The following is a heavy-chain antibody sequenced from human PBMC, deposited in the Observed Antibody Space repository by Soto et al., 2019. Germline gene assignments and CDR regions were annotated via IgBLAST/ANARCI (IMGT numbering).Heavy chain of an antibody. J-gene: IGHJ5*02. Sequence: QVQLVQSGAEVKKPGSSVKVSCKASGGTFSSYAISWVRQAPGQGLEWMGGIIPIFGTANYAQKFQGRVTITADESTSTAYMELSSLRSEDTAVYYCARESYYGSGSYYNVGLGWSDPWGQGTLVTVSS. CDR1: GGTFSSYA. CDR2: IIPIFGTA. V-gene: IGHV1-69*01. D-gene: IGHD3-10*01. CDR3: ARESYYGSGSYYNVGLGWSDP.